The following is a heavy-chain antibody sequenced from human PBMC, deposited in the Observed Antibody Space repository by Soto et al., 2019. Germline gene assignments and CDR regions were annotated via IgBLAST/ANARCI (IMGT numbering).Heavy chain of an antibody. CDR1: GGSISSGGYS. CDR2: IYHSGST. CDR3: ARGGVAQAQKDAFDI. D-gene: IGHD5-12*01. J-gene: IGHJ3*02. Sequence: SETLSLTCAVSGGSISSGGYSWSWIRQPPGKGLEWIGYIYHSGSTYYNPSLKSRVTISVDRSKNQFSLKLSSVTAADTAVYYCARGGVAQAQKDAFDIWGQGTMVTVSS. V-gene: IGHV4-30-2*01.